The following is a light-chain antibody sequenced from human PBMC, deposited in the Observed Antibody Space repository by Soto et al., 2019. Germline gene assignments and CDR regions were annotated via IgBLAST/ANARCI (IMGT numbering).Light chain of an antibody. CDR2: DAS. CDR3: QQRSNWPPTWT. J-gene: IGKJ1*01. Sequence: EVVLTQSPATLSLSPGERATLSCRASQSVGSYLAWYQHKPGQPPRLLIYDASNRATGIPARFSGSGSGTDFTLTISSPEPEDFAVYSCQQRSNWPPTWTFGQGPKVEI. V-gene: IGKV3-11*01. CDR1: QSVGSY.